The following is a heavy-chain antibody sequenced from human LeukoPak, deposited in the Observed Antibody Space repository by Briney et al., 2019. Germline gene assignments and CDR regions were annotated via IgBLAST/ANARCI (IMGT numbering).Heavy chain of an antibody. CDR1: GGSISSYY. CDR2: IYYSGST. Sequence: SETLSLTCTVSGGSISSYYWSWIRQPPGKGLEWIGYIYYSGSTNYNPSLKSRVTISVDTSKNQFSLKMSSVTAADTAVYYCARHQRVAATTTQDFDYWGQGTLVTVSS. CDR3: ARHQRVAATTTQDFDY. V-gene: IGHV4-59*01. J-gene: IGHJ4*02. D-gene: IGHD1-26*01.